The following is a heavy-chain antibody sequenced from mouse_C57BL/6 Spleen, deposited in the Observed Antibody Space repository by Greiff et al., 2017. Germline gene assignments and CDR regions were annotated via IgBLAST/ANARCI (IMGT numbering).Heavy chain of an antibody. J-gene: IGHJ2*01. CDR2: IYPGSGNT. V-gene: IGHV1-76*01. CDR1: GYTFTDYY. Sequence: QVQLQESGAELVRPGASVKLSCKASGYTFTDYYIYWVKQRPGQGLEWIGRIYPGSGNTNYNEKFKGKATLTAEKSSSTAYMQLSSLTSEDSAVYFCASGTVPFGYWGQGTTLTVSA. D-gene: IGHD4-1*01. CDR3: ASGTVPFGY.